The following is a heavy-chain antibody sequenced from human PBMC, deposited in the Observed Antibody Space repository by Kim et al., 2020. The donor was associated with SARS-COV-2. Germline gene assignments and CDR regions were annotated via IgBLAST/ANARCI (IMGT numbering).Heavy chain of an antibody. Sequence: GGSLRLSCAASGFTFSSYAMSWVRQAPGKGLEWVSAISGSGGSTYYADSVKGRFTISRDNSKNTLYLQMNSLRAEDTAVYYCAKDETMVRGVPGLVFDYWGQGTLVTVSS. CDR3: AKDETMVRGVPGLVFDY. J-gene: IGHJ4*02. CDR2: ISGSGGST. CDR1: GFTFSSYA. V-gene: IGHV3-23*01. D-gene: IGHD3-10*01.